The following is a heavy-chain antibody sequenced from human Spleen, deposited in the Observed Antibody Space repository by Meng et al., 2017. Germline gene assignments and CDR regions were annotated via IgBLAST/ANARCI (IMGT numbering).Heavy chain of an antibody. V-gene: IGHV1-69*02. Sequence: SVKVSCKASGGTFSSYTINWVRQAPGLGLEWIGRIIPILGIANYAQKFPGRVTITADKSTSTAYMELSSLRSEDTAVYYCARLEGGWGQGTPVTVSS. CDR2: IIPILGIA. D-gene: IGHD1-1*01. J-gene: IGHJ1*01. CDR3: ARLEGG. CDR1: GGTFSSYT.